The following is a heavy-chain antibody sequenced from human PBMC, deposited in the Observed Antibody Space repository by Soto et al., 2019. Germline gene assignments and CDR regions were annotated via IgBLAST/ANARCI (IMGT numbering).Heavy chain of an antibody. Sequence: SVKVSCTASGGTFSSYTISCVRQAPGQGLEWMGRIIPILGIANYAQKFQGRVTITADKSTSTAYMELSSLRSEDTAVYYCARDNSKSTIFGVAIGWFDPWGQGTLVTVSS. CDR3: ARDNSKSTIFGVAIGWFDP. CDR1: GGTFSSYT. CDR2: IIPILGIA. D-gene: IGHD3-3*01. J-gene: IGHJ5*02. V-gene: IGHV1-69*04.